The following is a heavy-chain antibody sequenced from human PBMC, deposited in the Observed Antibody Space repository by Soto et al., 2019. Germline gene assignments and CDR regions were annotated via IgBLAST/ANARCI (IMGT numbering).Heavy chain of an antibody. D-gene: IGHD6-19*01. CDR1: GFTFSSYA. CDR3: AKDTDDIAVAGSPSDYYYGMDV. V-gene: IGHV3-23*01. Sequence: GGSLRLSCAASGFTFSSYAMGWVRQAPGKGLEWVSAISGSGGSTYYADSVKGRFTISRDNSKNTLYLQMNSLRAEDTAVYYCAKDTDDIAVAGSPSDYYYGMDVWGQGTTVTVSS. J-gene: IGHJ6*02. CDR2: ISGSGGST.